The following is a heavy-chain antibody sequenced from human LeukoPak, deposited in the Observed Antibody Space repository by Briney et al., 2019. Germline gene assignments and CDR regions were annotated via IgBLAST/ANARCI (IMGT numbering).Heavy chain of an antibody. V-gene: IGHV3-53*01. CDR2: LYSGSDT. J-gene: IGHJ2*01. CDR3: ARVGDHFHWFLDL. D-gene: IGHD2-21*01. CDR1: GFTVSTNY. Sequence: GESRTLSCAASGFTVSTNYMNWVRQAPGKGLEWVSILYSGSDTYYSDSVKGRFTISRDDSRNTLFLHMSSLKAEDTAIYYCARVGDHFHWFLDLWGRGTLVGVSS.